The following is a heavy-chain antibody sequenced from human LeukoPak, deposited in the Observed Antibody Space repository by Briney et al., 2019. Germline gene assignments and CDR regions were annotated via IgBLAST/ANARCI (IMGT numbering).Heavy chain of an antibody. CDR1: GFTFSNAW. Sequence: TGGSLRLSCAASGFTFSNAWMSWVRQAPGKGLEWVGRIKSKTDGGTTEYAAHVKGRFTIARDDSKNTLYLQMNSLKTEYTAVYYCTTDPSSGYYWYYFDYWGQGTLVTVSS. D-gene: IGHD3-22*01. V-gene: IGHV3-15*01. CDR3: TTDPSSGYYWYYFDY. J-gene: IGHJ4*02. CDR2: IKSKTDGGTT.